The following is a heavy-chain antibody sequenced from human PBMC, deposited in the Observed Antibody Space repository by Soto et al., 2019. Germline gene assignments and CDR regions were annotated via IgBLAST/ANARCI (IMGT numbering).Heavy chain of an antibody. D-gene: IGHD2-15*01. CDR2: IIPIFGTA. Sequence: SVKVSCKASGSTFSTYAISWVRQAPGQGLEWMGGIIPIFGTANYAQKFQGRVTITADESTSTAYMELSSLRSEDTAVYYCARSVVVVAATPGAFDIWGQGTMVTVSS. CDR1: GSTFSTYA. J-gene: IGHJ3*02. V-gene: IGHV1-69*13. CDR3: ARSVVVVAATPGAFDI.